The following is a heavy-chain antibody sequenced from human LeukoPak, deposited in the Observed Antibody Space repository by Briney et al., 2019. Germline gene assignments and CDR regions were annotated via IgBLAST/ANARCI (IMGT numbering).Heavy chain of an antibody. Sequence: GGSLRLFCAASGFTFSSYAMSWVRQAPGKGLEWVSAISGSGGSTYYADSVKGRFTISRDNSKNTLYLQMNNLRAEDTVVQYCAKELIVVVPAAPYGIDVWGKGTTVTVSS. V-gene: IGHV3-23*01. CDR1: GFTFSSYA. CDR2: ISGSGGST. CDR3: AKELIVVVPAAPYGIDV. D-gene: IGHD2-2*01. J-gene: IGHJ6*04.